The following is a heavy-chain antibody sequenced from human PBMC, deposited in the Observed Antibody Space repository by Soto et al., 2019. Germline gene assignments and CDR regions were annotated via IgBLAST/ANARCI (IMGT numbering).Heavy chain of an antibody. J-gene: IGHJ4*02. V-gene: IGHV1-46*01. CDR1: GNTFTNYY. D-gene: IGHD2-21*02. CDR3: ARGGHVLVVTAAFDY. Sequence: QVQLMQSGAEVKKPGASVKVSCKASGNTFTNYYIHWVRQAPGQGLEWMGTINPSGGHTTYAQKFLGRVTMTRDTSTSTLYMELTSLRSEDTAVYYCARGGHVLVVTAAFDYWGQGTLVTVPS. CDR2: INPSGGHT.